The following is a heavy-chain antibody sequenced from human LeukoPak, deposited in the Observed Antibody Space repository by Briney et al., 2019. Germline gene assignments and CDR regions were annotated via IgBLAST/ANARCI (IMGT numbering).Heavy chain of an antibody. V-gene: IGHV3-30-3*01. CDR3: ATPQRGNSRDFDY. CDR2: ISYDGSNK. CDR1: GFTFSSYA. D-gene: IGHD5-18*01. Sequence: GGSLRLSCAASGFTFSSYAMHWVRQAPGKGLEWVAVISYDGSNKYYADSVKGRFTISRDNSKNTLYLQMTSLRTEDTAVYYCATPQRGNSRDFDYWGQGTLVTVSS. J-gene: IGHJ4*02.